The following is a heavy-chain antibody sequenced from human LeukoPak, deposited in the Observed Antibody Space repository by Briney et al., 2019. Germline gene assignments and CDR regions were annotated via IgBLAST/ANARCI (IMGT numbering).Heavy chain of an antibody. CDR3: ARVGVGYNWNEAPFDY. V-gene: IGHV4-34*01. J-gene: IGHJ4*02. Sequence: PSEALSLTCAVYGGSFSGYYWSWIRQPPGKGLEWIGEINHSGSTNYNPSLKSRVTISVDTSKNQFSLKLGSVTAADTAVYYCARVGVGYNWNEAPFDYWGQGTLVTVSS. CDR2: INHSGST. CDR1: GGSFSGYY. D-gene: IGHD1-1*01.